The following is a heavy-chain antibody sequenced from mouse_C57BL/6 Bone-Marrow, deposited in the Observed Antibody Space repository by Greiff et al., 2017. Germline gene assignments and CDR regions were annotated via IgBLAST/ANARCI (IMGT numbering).Heavy chain of an antibody. D-gene: IGHD2-1*01. V-gene: IGHV1-69*01. CDR1: GYTFTSYW. J-gene: IGHJ2*01. Sequence: QVQLQQPGAELVMPGASVKLSCKASGYTFTSYWTHWVKQRPGQGLEWIGEIDPSDSYTNYNQKFKGKSTLTVDKSSSTAYMQLSSLTSEDSAVYYCAREGIYYGNSYYFDYWGQGTTLTVSS. CDR2: IDPSDSYT. CDR3: AREGIYYGNSYYFDY.